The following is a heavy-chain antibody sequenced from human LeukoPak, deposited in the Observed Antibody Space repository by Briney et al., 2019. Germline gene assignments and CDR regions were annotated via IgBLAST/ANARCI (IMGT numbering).Heavy chain of an antibody. CDR2: IYYSGST. J-gene: IGHJ5*02. D-gene: IGHD2-2*01. V-gene: IGHV4-39*01. Sequence: SETLSLTCTVSGGSISSSSYYWGWIRQPPGKGLEWIGSIYYSGSTYYNPSLKSRVTISVDTSKNQFSLKLSSVTAADTAVYYCARGKYQLLFYWFDPWGQGTLVTVSS. CDR3: ARGKYQLLFYWFDP. CDR1: GGSISSSSYY.